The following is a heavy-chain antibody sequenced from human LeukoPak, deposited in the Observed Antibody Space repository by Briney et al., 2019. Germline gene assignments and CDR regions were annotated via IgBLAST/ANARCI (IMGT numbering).Heavy chain of an antibody. CDR1: GFTFSNYW. J-gene: IGHJ4*02. D-gene: IGHD2-15*01. CDR3: ATGGYCTGGSCYKGFDH. V-gene: IGHV3-74*01. Sequence: GGSLRLSCAASGFTFSNYWMHWVRQAPGKGLVWVSRINGDGSSTSYADSVKGRFTISRDNAENTLYLQMNSLRAEDTAVYYCATGGYCTGGSCYKGFDHWGQGTLVTVSS. CDR2: INGDGSST.